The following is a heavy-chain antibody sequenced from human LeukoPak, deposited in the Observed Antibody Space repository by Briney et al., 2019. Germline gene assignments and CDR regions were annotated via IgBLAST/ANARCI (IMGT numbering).Heavy chain of an antibody. D-gene: IGHD2-15*01. J-gene: IGHJ4*02. CDR1: GFTFTSSA. CDR3: AAGWVCSGGSCYYYFDY. CDR2: IVVGSGNT. V-gene: IGHV1-58*02. Sequence: TSVKVSCKASGFTFTSSAMQWVRQARAQRLEWIGGIVVGSGNTNYAQKFQERVTITRDMSTSTAYMELSSLRSEDTAVYYCAAGWVCSGGSCYYYFDYWGQGTLVTVSS.